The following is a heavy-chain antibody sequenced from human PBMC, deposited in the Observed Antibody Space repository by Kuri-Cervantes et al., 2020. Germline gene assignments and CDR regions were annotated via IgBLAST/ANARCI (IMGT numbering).Heavy chain of an antibody. CDR1: GGSISSYY. V-gene: IGHV4-59*08. D-gene: IGHD6-13*01. J-gene: IGHJ4*02. CDR2: IYYSGST. Sequence: GSLRLSCTVSGGSISSYYWSWIRQPPGKGLEWIGYIYYSGSTNYNPSLKSRVTISVDTSKNQFSLKLSSVTAADTAVYYCARHAPSAAGTRKPFFDYWGQGTLVTVSS. CDR3: ARHAPSAAGTRKPFFDY.